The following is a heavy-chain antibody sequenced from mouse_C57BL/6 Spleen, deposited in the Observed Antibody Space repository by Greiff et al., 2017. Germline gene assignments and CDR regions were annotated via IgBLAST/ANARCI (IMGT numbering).Heavy chain of an antibody. CDR2: INTSGSYT. D-gene: IGHD2-13*01. J-gene: IGHJ2*01. V-gene: IGHV1-69*01. CDR3: ARTGDYQDYIDY. Sequence: QVQLQQPGAELVMPGASVKLSCKASGYTFTSYWMHWVKQRPGQGLEWIGTINTSGSYTNYNQKFKGQSTLTVDKSSSTAYMLLSSLTSEDSAVYYCARTGDYQDYIDYWGQGTTLTVSS. CDR1: GYTFTSYW.